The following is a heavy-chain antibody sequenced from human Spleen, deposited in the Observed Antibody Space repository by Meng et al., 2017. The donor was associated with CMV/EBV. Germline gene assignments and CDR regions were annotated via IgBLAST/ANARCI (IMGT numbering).Heavy chain of an antibody. CDR3: EFEKY. Sequence: GGSLRLSCAASGFTFDDYAMHWVRQAPGKGLEWVSGISWNSGSIGYADSVKGRFTISRDNSKNTLYLQMNSLRAEDTAIYYCEFEKYWGQGTLVTVSS. V-gene: IGHV3-9*01. CDR1: GFTFDDYA. CDR2: ISWNSGSI. J-gene: IGHJ4*02.